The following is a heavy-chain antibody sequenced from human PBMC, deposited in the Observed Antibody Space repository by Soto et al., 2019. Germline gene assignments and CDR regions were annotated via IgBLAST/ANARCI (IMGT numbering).Heavy chain of an antibody. Sequence: QVQLVQSGAEVKKPGASVKVSCKASGYTFTSYYMHWVRQAPGQGLEWMGIINPSGGSTSYAQKFQGEVPMTRDASTSTVYMELSSLRSEDTAGYYCARGSEGTDYWGQGTLVTVSS. CDR1: GYTFTSYY. CDR2: INPSGGST. J-gene: IGHJ4*02. V-gene: IGHV1-46*01. CDR3: ARGSEGTDY.